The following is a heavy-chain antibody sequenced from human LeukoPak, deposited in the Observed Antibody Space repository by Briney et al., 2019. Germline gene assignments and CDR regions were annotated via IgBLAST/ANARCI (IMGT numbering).Heavy chain of an antibody. D-gene: IGHD5-24*01. CDR2: ISYDGSNK. J-gene: IGHJ4*02. Sequence: GGSLRLSCAASGFTFSSYGMHWVRQAPGKGLEWVAVISYDGSNKYYADSVKGRFTISRDNSKNTLYLQMNSLRAEDTAVYYCAKADGLQLLGPIDYWGQGTLVTVA. V-gene: IGHV3-30*18. CDR3: AKADGLQLLGPIDY. CDR1: GFTFSSYG.